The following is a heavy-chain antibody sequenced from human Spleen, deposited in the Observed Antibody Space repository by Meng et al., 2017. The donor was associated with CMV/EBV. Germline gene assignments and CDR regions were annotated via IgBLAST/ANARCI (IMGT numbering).Heavy chain of an antibody. CDR1: GFTVSNNY. J-gene: IGHJ4*02. Sequence: CAASGFTVSNNYMSWVRQAPGKGLEWVSLIYRGGSTFYADTVKGRFTVSRDNSKSTLFLQMSSLRADDTAVYYCARGGSTWGSSFDYWGRGTLVTVSS. V-gene: IGHV3-53*01. CDR3: ARGGSTWGSSFDY. D-gene: IGHD2/OR15-2a*01. CDR2: IYRGGST.